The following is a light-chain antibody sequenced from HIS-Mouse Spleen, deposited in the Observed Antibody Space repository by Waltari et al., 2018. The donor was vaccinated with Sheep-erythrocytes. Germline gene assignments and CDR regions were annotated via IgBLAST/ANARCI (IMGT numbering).Light chain of an antibody. V-gene: IGLV1-40*01. CDR2: GTG. CDR1: SSNIGAGYD. Sequence: QSVLTQPPSVSGAPGQRVTISCTGSSSNIGAGYDVHWYQQLPGTAPKLLLFGTGRRASGAPDRLPGSKSGTSASLAITGLQAEDEADYYCQSYDSSLSGWVFGGGTKLTVL. CDR3: QSYDSSLSGWV. J-gene: IGLJ3*02.